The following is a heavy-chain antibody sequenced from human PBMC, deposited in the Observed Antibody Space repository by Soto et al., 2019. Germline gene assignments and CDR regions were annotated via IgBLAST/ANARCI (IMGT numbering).Heavy chain of an antibody. J-gene: IGHJ4*02. Sequence: QVQLQQWGAGLLKPSETLSLNCAVNSGSLSHYYWSWIRRPPGKGLEWIGEIKGDGSTNYSPSLKSRATISSDTSNNQFSLRLYAVTAAVTGVYYCARGQEGVVATHWDQGTLVTVSS. V-gene: IGHV4-34*01. CDR3: ARGQEGVVATH. D-gene: IGHD5-12*01. CDR2: IKGDGST. CDR1: SGSLSHYY.